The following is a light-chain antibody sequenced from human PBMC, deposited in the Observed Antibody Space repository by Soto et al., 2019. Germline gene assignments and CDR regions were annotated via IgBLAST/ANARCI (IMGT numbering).Light chain of an antibody. CDR3: SSDAGSNNLI. CDR1: SSVIGGYNY. V-gene: IGLV2-8*01. Sequence: QSAVTQPPSASGSPGQSVTISCTGTSSVIGGYNYVSWYQQHPGKAPKLMTYEVSKRPSGVPDRFSGSKSDNTASLTVSGLQAEDEADYYCSSDAGSNNLIFGGGTKHTVL. J-gene: IGLJ2*01. CDR2: EVS.